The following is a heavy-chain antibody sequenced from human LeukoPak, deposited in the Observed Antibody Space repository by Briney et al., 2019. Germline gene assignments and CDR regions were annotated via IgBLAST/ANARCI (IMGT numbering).Heavy chain of an antibody. CDR3: AKDSDNSGWYKGGFDY. V-gene: IGHV3-30*02. J-gene: IGHJ4*02. D-gene: IGHD6-19*01. CDR2: IRYDGSNK. Sequence: GGSLRLSCAASGFTFSSYGMHWVRQAPGKGLEWVAFIRYDGSNKYYADSVKGRFTISRDNSKNTLYLQMNSLRAEDTAVYYCAKDSDNSGWYKGGFDYWGQGTLVTVSS. CDR1: GFTFSSYG.